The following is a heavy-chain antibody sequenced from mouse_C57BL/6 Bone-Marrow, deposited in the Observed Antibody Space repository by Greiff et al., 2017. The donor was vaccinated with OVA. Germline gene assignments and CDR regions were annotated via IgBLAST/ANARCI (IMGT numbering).Heavy chain of an antibody. J-gene: IGHJ1*03. Sequence: QVQLQQPGAELVKPGASVKLSCKASGYTFTSYWMHWVKQRPGQGLEWIGMIHPNSGSTNYNEKFKSKATLTVDNSSSTAYMQLSSLTSEDSAVYYCARSEGYYYGSSYWYFDVWGTGTTVTVSS. CDR2: IHPNSGST. CDR1: GYTFTSYW. CDR3: ARSEGYYYGSSYWYFDV. V-gene: IGHV1-64*01. D-gene: IGHD1-1*01.